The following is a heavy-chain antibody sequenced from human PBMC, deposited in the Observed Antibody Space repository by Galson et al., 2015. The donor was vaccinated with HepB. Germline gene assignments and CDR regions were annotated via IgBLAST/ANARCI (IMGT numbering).Heavy chain of an antibody. Sequence: SLRLSCAASGFTFSAYYMSWIRQAPGKGLECVSYISSSSSYTNYADSVKGRFTISRDNAKNSLYLQMNSLRVQDTAVYYCARATYYYDSSDYGWFDPWFQGTLVTVYS. CDR1: GFTFSAYY. V-gene: IGHV3-11*06. J-gene: IGHJ5*02. CDR2: ISSSSSYT. D-gene: IGHD3-22*01. CDR3: ARATYYYDSSDYGWFDP.